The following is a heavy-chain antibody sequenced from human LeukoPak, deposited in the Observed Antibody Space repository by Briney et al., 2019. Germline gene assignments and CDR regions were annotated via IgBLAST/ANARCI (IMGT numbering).Heavy chain of an antibody. CDR2: INPNSGGT. D-gene: IGHD6-13*01. J-gene: IGHJ5*02. Sequence: ASVKVSFKASGYTFTGYYIRWVRQAPGQGLEWMGWINPNSGGTNYAQKFQGRVTMPRDTSITTAYMELSGLRSDDTAIYYCARGKLAAPGRTGYNWFDPWGQGTLVTVSS. V-gene: IGHV1-2*02. CDR3: ARGKLAAPGRTGYNWFDP. CDR1: GYTFTGYY.